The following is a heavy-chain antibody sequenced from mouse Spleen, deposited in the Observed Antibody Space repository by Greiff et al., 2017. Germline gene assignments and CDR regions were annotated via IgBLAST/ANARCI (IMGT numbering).Heavy chain of an antibody. CDR1: GFNIKDTY. CDR3: ASMITTVYAMDY. CDR2: IDPANGNT. J-gene: IGHJ4*01. D-gene: IGHD2-4*01. V-gene: IGHV14-3*02. Sequence: VQLQQSGAELVKPGASVKLSCTASGFNIKDTYMHWVKQRPEQGLEWIGRIDPANGNTKYDPKFQGKATITADTSSNTAYLQLSSLTSEDTAVYYCASMITTVYAMDYWGQGTSVTVSS.